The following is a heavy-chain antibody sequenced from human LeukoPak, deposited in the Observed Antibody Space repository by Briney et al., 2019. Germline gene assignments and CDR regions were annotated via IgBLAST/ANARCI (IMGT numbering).Heavy chain of an antibody. J-gene: IGHJ4*02. CDR1: GFTFSSYE. CDR3: ATEGTSGWYYDY. Sequence: PGGSLRLSCAASGFTFSSYEMNWVRQAPGKGLEWVSYISSSGSTIYYADSVKGRFTISRDNAKNSLYLQVNSLRAEDTAVYYCATEGTSGWYYDYWGQGTLVAVSS. CDR2: ISSSGSTI. V-gene: IGHV3-48*03. D-gene: IGHD6-19*01.